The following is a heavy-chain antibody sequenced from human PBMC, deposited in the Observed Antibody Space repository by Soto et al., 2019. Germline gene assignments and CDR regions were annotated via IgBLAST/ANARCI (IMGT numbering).Heavy chain of an antibody. CDR3: ARGGLYDFWSGSPPKEAEYFQH. CDR2: IKQDGSEK. CDR1: GFTFSSYW. Sequence: GGSLRLSCAASGFTFSSYWMSWVRQAPGKGLEWVANIKQDGSEKYYVDSVKGRFTISRDNAKNSLYLQMNSLRAEDTAVYYCARGGLYDFWSGSPPKEAEYFQHWGQGTLVTVSS. J-gene: IGHJ1*01. V-gene: IGHV3-7*03. D-gene: IGHD3-3*01.